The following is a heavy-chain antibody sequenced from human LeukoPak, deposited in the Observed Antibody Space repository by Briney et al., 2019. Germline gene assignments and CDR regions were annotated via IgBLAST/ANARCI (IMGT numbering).Heavy chain of an antibody. Sequence: PGGSLRLSCAASGFTFTTYPMHWVRQSPGKGLEWVAVDGSGKYYTDSVKGRFTISRDNSRNTLYLQMNSLRAEDTAVYYCAREWADSYSSGSHYCFDYWGQGTLVTVSS. D-gene: IGHD3-10*01. CDR2: DGSGK. CDR1: GFTFTTYP. J-gene: IGHJ4*02. CDR3: AREWADSYSSGSHYCFDY. V-gene: IGHV3-30*04.